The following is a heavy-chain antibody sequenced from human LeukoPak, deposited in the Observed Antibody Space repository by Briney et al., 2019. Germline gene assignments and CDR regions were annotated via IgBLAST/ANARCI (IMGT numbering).Heavy chain of an antibody. V-gene: IGHV3-11*06. CDR1: GFTFSDYY. CDR2: ISSSSSYT. J-gene: IGHJ6*04. CDR3: ARDQKYYDILTGYYPLVDCGMDV. Sequence: GGSLRLSCAASGFTFSDYYMSWIRQAPGKGLEWVSYISSSSSYTNYADSVKGRFTISRDNAKNSLYLQMNSLRAEDTAVYYCARDQKYYDILTGYYPLVDCGMDVWGKGTTVTVSS. D-gene: IGHD3-9*01.